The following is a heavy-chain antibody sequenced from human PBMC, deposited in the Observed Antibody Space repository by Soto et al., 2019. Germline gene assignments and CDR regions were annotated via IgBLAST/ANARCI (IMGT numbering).Heavy chain of an antibody. CDR3: AKHGGYGDAFDI. V-gene: IGHV3-30*18. D-gene: IGHD3-22*01. CDR2: ISYDGSNK. Sequence: LRLSCAASGFTFSSYGMHWVRQAPGKGLEWVAVISYDGSNKYYADSVKGRFTISRDNSKNTLYLQMNSLRAEDTAVYYCAKHGGYGDAFDIWGQGTMVTVSS. J-gene: IGHJ3*02. CDR1: GFTFSSYG.